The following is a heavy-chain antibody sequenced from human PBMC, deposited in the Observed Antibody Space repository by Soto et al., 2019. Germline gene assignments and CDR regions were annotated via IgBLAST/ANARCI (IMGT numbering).Heavy chain of an antibody. V-gene: IGHV3-66*01. CDR1: GITVYNNY. J-gene: IGHJ6*04. CDR3: ARDVGV. CDR2: IYSGGST. Sequence: EVQLVESGGGLVQRGGSLRLSCAASGITVYNNYMSWVRQAPGKGLEWVSVIYSGGSTSYADSVKGRFTISRDGSKNTVYLQMNSLRPEDTAVYYCARDVGVWGRGTTVTVSS.